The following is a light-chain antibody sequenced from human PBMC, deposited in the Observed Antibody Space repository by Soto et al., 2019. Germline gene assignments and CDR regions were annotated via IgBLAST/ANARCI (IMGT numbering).Light chain of an antibody. Sequence: EIVLTQSPATMSFSPGERATLSCRASQSVSSNLAWYQQKSGQAPRLLMYGASTRASGIPARFSVSGSGTEFTLTISSLESEDLAVYYCQQYDNWPRTFVQGTKVDIK. CDR2: GAS. CDR3: QQYDNWPRT. J-gene: IGKJ1*01. CDR1: QSVSSN. V-gene: IGKV3-15*01.